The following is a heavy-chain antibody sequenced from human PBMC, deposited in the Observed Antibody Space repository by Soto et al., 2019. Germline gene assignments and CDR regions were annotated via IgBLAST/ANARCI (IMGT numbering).Heavy chain of an antibody. Sequence: EVQLVESGGGLVQPGGSLKLSCAASGFTLSDSAMHWVRQTSGKGLEWVGRIRSKGNSYATAYAASVKGRFTISRDDSIGTTYLQMNSLKVEDTAVYYCTRRCDWTAMDPLDYWGQGTLVTVSS. D-gene: IGHD5-18*01. CDR1: GFTLSDSA. CDR2: IRSKGNSYAT. CDR3: TRRCDWTAMDPLDY. V-gene: IGHV3-73*02. J-gene: IGHJ4*02.